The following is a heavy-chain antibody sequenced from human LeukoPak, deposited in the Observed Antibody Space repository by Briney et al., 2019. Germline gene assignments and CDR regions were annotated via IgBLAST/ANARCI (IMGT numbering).Heavy chain of an antibody. CDR2: IGDGGGST. D-gene: IGHD2-21*01. Sequence: GGSLRLSCAASGFTVSSYDMTWVRQAPGKGLEWVSSIGDGGGSTYADSVKGRFTISRDSSQNTLYLQMNSLRAEDTAIYYCAKAIPYWYFDLWGRGTLVTVSS. CDR1: GFTVSSYD. CDR3: AKAIPYWYFDL. J-gene: IGHJ2*01. V-gene: IGHV3-23*01.